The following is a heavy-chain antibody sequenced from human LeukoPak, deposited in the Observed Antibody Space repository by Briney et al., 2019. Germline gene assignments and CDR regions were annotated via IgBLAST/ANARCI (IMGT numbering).Heavy chain of an antibody. CDR1: GGTFSSYA. CDR3: ARVPYYYDSSGYYLQGYYFDY. CDR2: IIPTFGTA. J-gene: IGHJ4*02. D-gene: IGHD3-22*01. V-gene: IGHV1-69*05. Sequence: SVKVSCKASGGTFSSYAISWVRQAPGQGLEWMGGIIPTFGTANYAQKFQGRVTITTDESTSTAYMELSSLRSEDTAVYYCARVPYYYDSSGYYLQGYYFDYWGQGTLVTVSS.